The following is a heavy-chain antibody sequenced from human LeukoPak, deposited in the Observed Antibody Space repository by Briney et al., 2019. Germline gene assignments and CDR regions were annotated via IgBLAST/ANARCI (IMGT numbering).Heavy chain of an antibody. J-gene: IGHJ4*02. D-gene: IGHD1-26*01. Sequence: GRSLRLSCAASGFTFSSYGMHWVRQAPGKGLEWVAVIWYDGSNKYYADSVKGRFTISRDNSKNTLYLQMNSLRAEDTAVYYCAGSSGSYYAGFDYWGQGTLVTVSS. V-gene: IGHV3-33*01. CDR2: IWYDGSNK. CDR1: GFTFSSYG. CDR3: AGSSGSYYAGFDY.